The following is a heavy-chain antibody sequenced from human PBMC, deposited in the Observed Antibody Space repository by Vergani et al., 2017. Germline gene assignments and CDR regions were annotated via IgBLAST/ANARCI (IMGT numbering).Heavy chain of an antibody. CDR2: ISGSGGST. D-gene: IGHD7-27*01. Sequence: VQLQESGPGLVKPSETLSLTCTVSGGSISSYYWSWIRQPPGKGLEWVSAISGSGGSTYYADSVKGRFTISRDNSKNTLYLQMNSLRDEDTAVYYCAKLWGFLDYWAREPWSPSPQ. J-gene: IGHJ4*02. V-gene: IGHV3-23*01. CDR1: GGSISSYY. CDR3: AKLWGFLDY.